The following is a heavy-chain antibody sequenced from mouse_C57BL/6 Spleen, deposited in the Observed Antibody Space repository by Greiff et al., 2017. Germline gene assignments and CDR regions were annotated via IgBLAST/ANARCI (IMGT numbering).Heavy chain of an antibody. J-gene: IGHJ4*01. V-gene: IGHV1-82*01. D-gene: IGHD1-1*02. CDR1: GYAFSSSW. CDR2: IYPGDGDT. Sequence: VQLQQSGPELVKPGASVKISCKASGYAFSSSWMNWVKQRPGKGLEWIGRIYPGDGDTNYNGKFKGTATLTADKSSSTAYMQLSSLTSEDSAVYFCARFLYGSYAMDYWGQGTSVTVSS. CDR3: ARFLYGSYAMDY.